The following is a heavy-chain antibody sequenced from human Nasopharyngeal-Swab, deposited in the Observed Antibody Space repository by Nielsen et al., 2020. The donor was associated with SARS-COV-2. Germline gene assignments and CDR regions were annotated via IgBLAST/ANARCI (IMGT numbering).Heavy chain of an antibody. V-gene: IGHV3-7*01. CDR1: EFTINTYW. CDR2: IKQDGSET. D-gene: IGHD1-7*01. Sequence: GGSLRLSCAASEFTINTYWMSWVRQAPGKGLEWVANIKQDGSETNYVDSVKGRFTISRDYAKNSLYLQMNSLRAEDTAVYYCARDGTGTLDYYYYYGMDVWGQGTTVTVSS. J-gene: IGHJ6*02. CDR3: ARDGTGTLDYYYYYGMDV.